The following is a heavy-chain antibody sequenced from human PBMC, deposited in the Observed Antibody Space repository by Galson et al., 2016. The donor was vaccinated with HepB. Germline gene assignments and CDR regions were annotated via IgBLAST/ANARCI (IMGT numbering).Heavy chain of an antibody. D-gene: IGHD3-10*01. V-gene: IGHV3-33*01. Sequence: SLRLSCAASGFTFKKYGMHWVRQAPGKGLEWVAVVWFDESNKYYADSVKGRFTISRDNSKNTVYLCMNSLRAEDTAVFYCARDPGRDDGMVVWGQGTTVTVSS. J-gene: IGHJ6*02. CDR1: GFTFKKYG. CDR3: ARDPGRDDGMVV. CDR2: VWFDESNK.